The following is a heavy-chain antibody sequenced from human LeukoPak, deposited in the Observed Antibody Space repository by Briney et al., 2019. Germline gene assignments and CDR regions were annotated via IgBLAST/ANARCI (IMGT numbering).Heavy chain of an antibody. CDR2: IHTSGDT. Sequence: SETLSLTCTVSGDSIRNYYWSWIRQPSGKGLEWIAFIHTSGDTNYNPSLKTRATISVDMSKNQFSLRLGSVTAADTAVYYCARHAADYYYMDVWGQGTTVTVSS. D-gene: IGHD6-25*01. V-gene: IGHV4-4*09. CDR1: GDSIRNYY. CDR3: ARHAADYYYMDV. J-gene: IGHJ6*03.